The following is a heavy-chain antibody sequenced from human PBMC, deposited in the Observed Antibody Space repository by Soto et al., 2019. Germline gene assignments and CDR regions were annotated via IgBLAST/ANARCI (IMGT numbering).Heavy chain of an antibody. V-gene: IGHV3-74*01. Sequence: EVQLVESGGGLVQPGGSLRLSCAASGFTFTSYWMHWVRQAPGMGLMWVSRINSDGTTTTYADSVKGRFTISRDNAKNTLYLQRNSLRAEDTAVYYCARVATGSYNWFDPWGPGTLVTVSS. CDR3: ARVATGSYNWFDP. CDR1: GFTFTSYW. CDR2: INSDGTTT. J-gene: IGHJ5*02. D-gene: IGHD1-26*01.